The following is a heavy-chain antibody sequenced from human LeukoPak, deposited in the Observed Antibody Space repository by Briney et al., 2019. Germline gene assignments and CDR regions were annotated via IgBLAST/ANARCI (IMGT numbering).Heavy chain of an antibody. CDR3: TTTSGKAPIDS. Sequence: SETLSLTCTVSGGSLSPYFWTWIRQPPGKGLEWIGYIHYTGSTNYNPSLQSRVTTSADTSKNQFSLKLTSVTAADTAVYYCTTTSGKAPIDSWGQGTLVTVSS. CDR1: GGSLSPYF. J-gene: IGHJ4*02. CDR2: IHYTGST. V-gene: IGHV4-59*01.